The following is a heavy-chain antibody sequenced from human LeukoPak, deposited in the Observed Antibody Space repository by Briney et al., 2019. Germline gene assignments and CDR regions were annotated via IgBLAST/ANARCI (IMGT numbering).Heavy chain of an antibody. D-gene: IGHD3-22*01. CDR1: GGSISSYY. CDR3: ARVVQSTDSSGFYLPEYFQH. V-gene: IGHV4-4*07. Sequence: SETLSLTCTVSGGSISSYYWSWIRQPAGKGLEWIGRIYTSGSTNYNPSLKSRVTMSVDTSKNQFSLKLNSVTAADTAVYYCARVVQSTDSSGFYLPEYFQHWGQGTLVTVSS. CDR2: IYTSGST. J-gene: IGHJ1*01.